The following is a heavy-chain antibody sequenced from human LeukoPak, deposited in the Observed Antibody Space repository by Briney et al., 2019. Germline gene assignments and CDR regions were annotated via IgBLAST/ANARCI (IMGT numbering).Heavy chain of an antibody. CDR3: AREAAYSSGWYNDMDV. CDR1: GGSISSYY. D-gene: IGHD6-19*01. V-gene: IGHV4-59*01. J-gene: IGHJ6*02. Sequence: PSETLSLTCTVSGGSISSYYWSWIRQPPGKGLEWIGYIYYSGSTNYNPSLKSRVTISVDTSKNQFSLKLTSVTAADTAVYYCAREAAYSSGWYNDMDVWGRGTTVTVSS. CDR2: IYYSGST.